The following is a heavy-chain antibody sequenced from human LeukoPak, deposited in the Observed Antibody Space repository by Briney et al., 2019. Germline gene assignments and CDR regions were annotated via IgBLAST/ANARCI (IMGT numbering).Heavy chain of an antibody. Sequence: NPSETLSLTCTVSGGSISSYYWSWIRQPAGKGLEWIGRIYTSGSTNYNPPLKSRVTMSVDTSKNQFSLKLSSVTAADTAVYYCARSLYGSGSLYYFDYWGQGTLVTVSS. V-gene: IGHV4-4*07. D-gene: IGHD3-10*01. CDR2: IYTSGST. J-gene: IGHJ4*02. CDR1: GGSISSYY. CDR3: ARSLYGSGSLYYFDY.